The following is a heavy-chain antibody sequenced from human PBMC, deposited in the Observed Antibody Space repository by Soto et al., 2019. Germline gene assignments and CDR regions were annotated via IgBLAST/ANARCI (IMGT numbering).Heavy chain of an antibody. Sequence: QVQLQESGPGLVKPSQTLSLTCTVSGGSISSGDYYWSWIRQPPGKGLEWIGYIYYSGSTYYNPSLQSRVTISVDTSKNQFSLKLSSVTAADTAVYYCARGRGEWLLYFDYWGQGTLVTVSS. D-gene: IGHD3-3*01. CDR1: GGSISSGDYY. J-gene: IGHJ4*02. V-gene: IGHV4-30-4*01. CDR2: IYYSGST. CDR3: ARGRGEWLLYFDY.